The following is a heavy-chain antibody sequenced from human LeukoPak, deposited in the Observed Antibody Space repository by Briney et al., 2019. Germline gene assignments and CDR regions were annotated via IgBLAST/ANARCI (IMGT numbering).Heavy chain of an antibody. Sequence: SQTLSLTCAISGDSVSNNSAAWHWIRQSPSRGLEWLGSTYYRSKWYNGYALSVKGRITINPDTSKNQFSLQMNFLIPEDAAVYYCARGTLSYFDLWGRGTLVTVSS. V-gene: IGHV6-1*01. CDR2: TYYRSKWYN. CDR1: GDSVSNNSAA. CDR3: ARGTLSYFDL. J-gene: IGHJ2*01.